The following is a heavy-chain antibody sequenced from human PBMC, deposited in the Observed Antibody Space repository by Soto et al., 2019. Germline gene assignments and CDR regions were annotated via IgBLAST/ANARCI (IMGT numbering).Heavy chain of an antibody. D-gene: IGHD2-2*01. Sequence: QVQLVQSGAEVKKPGASVKVSCKASGYTFTSYGISWVRQAPGQGLEWMGWISAYNGNTNYAQKLQGRVTMTTDTPTSTAYMEVGSLSSNNTAFYYCAVTEVFVVVPAVPFDIGGQGTMVPVFS. CDR2: ISAYNGNT. CDR1: GYTFTSYG. CDR3: AVTEVFVVVPAVPFDI. J-gene: IGHJ3*02. V-gene: IGHV1-18*01.